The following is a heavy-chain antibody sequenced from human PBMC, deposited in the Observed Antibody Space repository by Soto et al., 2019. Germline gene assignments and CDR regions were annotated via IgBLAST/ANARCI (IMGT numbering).Heavy chain of an antibody. CDR2: ISGSGGST. CDR3: AKGYYDFWSGYYKYYFDY. CDR1: GFTFSSYA. Sequence: LRLSCAASGFTFSSYAMSWVRQAPGKGLEWVSAISGSGGSTYYADSVKGRFTISRDNSKNTLYLQMNSLRAEDTAVYYCAKGYYDFWSGYYKYYFDYWGQGTLVTVSS. V-gene: IGHV3-23*01. D-gene: IGHD3-3*01. J-gene: IGHJ4*02.